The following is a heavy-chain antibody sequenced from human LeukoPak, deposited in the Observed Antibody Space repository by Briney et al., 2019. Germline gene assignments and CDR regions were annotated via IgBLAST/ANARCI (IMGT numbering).Heavy chain of an antibody. J-gene: IGHJ4*02. CDR1: GFTFSSYS. CDR2: ISSSSSYI. V-gene: IGHV3-21*01. CDR3: VRDGVGAPPFDY. D-gene: IGHD1-26*01. Sequence: GGSLRLSCAASGFTFSSYSMNWVRQAPGKGLEWVSSISSSSSYIYYADSVKGRFTISRDNAKNTLFLQMNSLRAEDTAVYYCVRDGVGAPPFDYWGQGALVTVSS.